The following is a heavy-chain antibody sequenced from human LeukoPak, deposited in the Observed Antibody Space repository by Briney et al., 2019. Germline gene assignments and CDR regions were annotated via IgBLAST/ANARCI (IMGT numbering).Heavy chain of an antibody. V-gene: IGHV4-39*01. CDR3: ARTIAAAGNYYFDY. CDR2: IYYSGDT. D-gene: IGHD6-13*01. CDR1: GGSISSSSHY. J-gene: IGHJ4*02. Sequence: SETLSLTCTVSGGSISSSSHYWGWIRQPPGKGLEWIGSIYYSGDTYYNPSLKSRVTTSVDTSKSQFSLRLSSVTAADTAVYYCARTIAAAGNYYFDYWGQGTLVTVSS.